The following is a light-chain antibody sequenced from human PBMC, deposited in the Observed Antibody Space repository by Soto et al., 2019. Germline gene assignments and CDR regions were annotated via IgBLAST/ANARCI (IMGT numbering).Light chain of an antibody. V-gene: IGKV3-20*01. Sequence: EVVLTQSPAALSLSPVEIVTLSFMASQSLSGNYLAWYQQKPGQAPRVLIYRASIRATGISDRFSGSGSGTDFTLTISRLEPEDFAVYYCQHYGASPWTFGQGTKVDIK. J-gene: IGKJ1*01. CDR3: QHYGASPWT. CDR1: QSLSGNY. CDR2: RAS.